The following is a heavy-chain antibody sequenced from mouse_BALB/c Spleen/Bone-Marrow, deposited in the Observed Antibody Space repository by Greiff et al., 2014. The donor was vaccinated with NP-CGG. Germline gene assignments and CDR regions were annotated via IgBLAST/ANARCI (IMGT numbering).Heavy chain of an antibody. J-gene: IGHJ4*01. Sequence: VQLQQPGGGLVKPGGSLKLSCAASGFTFSDYYMYWVRQTPEKRLEWVATISDGGSYTYYPDSVKGRFTISRDNAKNNLYLQMSSLKSEDTAMYYCARSGERYGAMDYWGQGTSVTVFS. CDR1: GFTFSDYY. D-gene: IGHD1-1*02. V-gene: IGHV5-4*02. CDR3: ARSGERYGAMDY. CDR2: ISDGGSYT.